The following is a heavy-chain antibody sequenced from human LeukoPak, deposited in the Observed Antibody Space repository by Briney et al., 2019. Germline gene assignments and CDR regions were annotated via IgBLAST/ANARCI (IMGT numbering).Heavy chain of an antibody. CDR3: ARDPNHNRYDILTLRGY. J-gene: IGHJ4*02. D-gene: IGHD3-9*01. Sequence: SGPTLVKPTQTLTLTCTFSGFSLSTSGVGVGWIRQPPGKGLEWIGSIYYSGSTFYNPSLKSRVTISIDTSKNQFSLRLSSVTAADTAVYYCARDPNHNRYDILTLRGYWGQGTLVTVSS. CDR2: IYYSGST. V-gene: IGHV4-39*07. CDR1: GFSLSTSGVG.